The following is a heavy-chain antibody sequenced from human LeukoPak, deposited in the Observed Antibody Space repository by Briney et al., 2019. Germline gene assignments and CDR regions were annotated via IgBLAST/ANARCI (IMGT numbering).Heavy chain of an antibody. D-gene: IGHD3-9*01. Sequence: ASVKVSCKASGYSFTAYYMHWVRQAPGQGLEWMGWINPNSGGTNYAQKFQGRVTMTRDTSITTAYMEMSRLRSDDTALYYCARSPPILTGENFDYWGQGNLVTVSS. V-gene: IGHV1-2*02. CDR2: INPNSGGT. CDR1: GYSFTAYY. CDR3: ARSPPILTGENFDY. J-gene: IGHJ4*02.